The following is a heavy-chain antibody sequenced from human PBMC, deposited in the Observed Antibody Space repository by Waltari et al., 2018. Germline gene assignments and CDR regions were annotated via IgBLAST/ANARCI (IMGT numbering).Heavy chain of an antibody. Sequence: QVQLVQSGAEVKKPGASVKVSCKASGYTFTSYAMHWVRQAPGQRLEWMGWINAGNGNTKYSQKFHGRVTITRDTSASTAYMELSSLRSEDTAVYYCARSGGSGSSYYYGMDVWGQGTTVTVSS. D-gene: IGHD3-10*01. J-gene: IGHJ6*02. CDR2: INAGNGNT. CDR3: ARSGGSGSSYYYGMDV. CDR1: GYTFTSYA. V-gene: IGHV1-3*01.